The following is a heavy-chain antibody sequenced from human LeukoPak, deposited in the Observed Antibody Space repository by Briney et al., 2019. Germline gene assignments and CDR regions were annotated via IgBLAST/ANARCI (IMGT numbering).Heavy chain of an antibody. J-gene: IGHJ4*02. V-gene: IGHV3-30*04. D-gene: IGHD3-22*01. CDR2: ISYDGSNK. CDR1: GFTFSSYA. CDR3: AKEEGAYYYDSSGSLGY. Sequence: PGRSLRLPCAASGFTFSSYAMHWVRQAPGKGLEWVAVISYDGSNKYYADSVKGRFTISRDNSKNTLYLQMNSLRAEDTAVYYCAKEEGAYYYDSSGSLGYWGQGTLVTVSS.